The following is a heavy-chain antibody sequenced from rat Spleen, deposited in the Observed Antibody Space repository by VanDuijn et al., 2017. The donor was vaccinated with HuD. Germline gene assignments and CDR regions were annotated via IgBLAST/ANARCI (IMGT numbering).Heavy chain of an antibody. CDR3: ARRHYGYTDYFDY. V-gene: IGHV5-7*01. D-gene: IGHD1-9*01. Sequence: EVQLAESGGGLVQPGRSLKLSCAASGFTFSDYYMAWVRQAPTKGLEWVASISYGDSSDHSSTYYRDSVKGRFTISRDNAKSTLSLQMDSLRSEDTATYYCARRHYGYTDYFDYWGQGVMVTVSS. CDR1: GFTFSDYY. CDR2: ISYGDSSDHSST. J-gene: IGHJ2*01.